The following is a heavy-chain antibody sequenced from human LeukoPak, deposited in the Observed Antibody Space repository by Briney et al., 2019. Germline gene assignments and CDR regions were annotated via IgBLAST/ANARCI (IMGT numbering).Heavy chain of an antibody. CDR2: IHSSGNT. Sequence: SATLSLTCTVSGYSISSGYYWGWIRQPPGKRLEWVASIHSSGNTYYSPTLKSRVTISVDTSKNQFSLNLTSVTAADAAVYYCANDGQQLVPEYFQHWGQGTLVTVSS. V-gene: IGHV4-38-2*02. D-gene: IGHD6-13*01. J-gene: IGHJ1*01. CDR3: ANDGQQLVPEYFQH. CDR1: GYSISSGYY.